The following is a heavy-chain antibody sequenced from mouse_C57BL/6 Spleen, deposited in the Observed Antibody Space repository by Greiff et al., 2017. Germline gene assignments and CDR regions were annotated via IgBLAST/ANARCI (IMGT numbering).Heavy chain of an antibody. V-gene: IGHV1-4*01. CDR3: ASNSNSFAY. CDR2: INPSSGYT. Sequence: VQLQESGAELARPGASVKMSCKASGYTFTSYTMHWVKQRPGQGLEWIGYINPSSGYTKYNQKFKDKATLTADKSSSTAYMQLSSLTSEDSAVYYCASNSNSFAYWGQGTLVTVSA. D-gene: IGHD2-5*01. CDR1: GYTFTSYT. J-gene: IGHJ3*01.